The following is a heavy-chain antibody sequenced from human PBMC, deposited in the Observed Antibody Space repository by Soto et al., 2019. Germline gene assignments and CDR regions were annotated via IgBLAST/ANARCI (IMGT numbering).Heavy chain of an antibody. CDR3: ARVVGYSGGDCPPHRSAFDI. D-gene: IGHD2-21*02. CDR1: GFTFSSYA. CDR2: ISSNGGST. V-gene: IGHV3-64*02. Sequence: GGSLRLSCAASGFTFSSYAMHWVRQAPGKGLEFVSAISSNGGSTYYADSVKGRFTVSRDNSKNTLYLQMGSLRAEDMAVYYCARVVGYSGGDCPPHRSAFDIWGQGTMVPFSS. J-gene: IGHJ3*02.